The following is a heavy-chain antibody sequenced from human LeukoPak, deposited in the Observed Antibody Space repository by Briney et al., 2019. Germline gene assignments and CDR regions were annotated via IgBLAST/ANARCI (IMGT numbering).Heavy chain of an antibody. CDR1: GFTFSEYN. D-gene: IGHD3-10*01. J-gene: IGHJ4*02. V-gene: IGHV3-64*02. CDR3: ARGFRFYGSGIDY. CDR2: ISTNGRST. Sequence: GGSLRLSCAASGFTFSEYNMHWVRQAPGKGLEYVAAISTNGRSTHYADSVKGRFTISRDDPKCTLHLQMGSLRPEGMAVYYCARGFRFYGSGIDYWGQGTLVTV.